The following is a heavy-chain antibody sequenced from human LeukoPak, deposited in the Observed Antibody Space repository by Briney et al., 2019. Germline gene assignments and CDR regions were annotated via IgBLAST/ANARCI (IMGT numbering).Heavy chain of an antibody. J-gene: IGHJ6*02. D-gene: IGHD3-22*01. CDR3: AKYDSSGYQDYYYYGMDV. V-gene: IGHV3-30*18. Sequence: GGSLRLSCAASGFTFSSYGMHWVRQAPGKGLEWVAVISYDGSNKYYADSVKGRFTISRDNSKNTLYLQMNSLRAEDTAVYYCAKYDSSGYQDYYYYGMDVWGQGTTVTVSS. CDR1: GFTFSSYG. CDR2: ISYDGSNK.